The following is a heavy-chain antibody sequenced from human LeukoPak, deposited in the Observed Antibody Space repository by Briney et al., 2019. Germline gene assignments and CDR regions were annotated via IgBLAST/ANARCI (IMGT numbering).Heavy chain of an antibody. CDR2: ISWNSGSI. CDR3: ARGGYSYGLDY. CDR1: GFTFDDYA. J-gene: IGHJ4*02. Sequence: PGRSLRLSCAASGFTFDDYAMHWVRQAPGKGLEWVSGISWNSGSIGYADSVKGRFTISRDNAKNSLYLQMNSLRAEDTAVYYCARGGYSYGLDYWGQGTLVTVSS. D-gene: IGHD5-18*01. V-gene: IGHV3-9*01.